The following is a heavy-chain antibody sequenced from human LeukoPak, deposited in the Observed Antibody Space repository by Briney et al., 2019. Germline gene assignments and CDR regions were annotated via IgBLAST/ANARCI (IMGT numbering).Heavy chain of an antibody. V-gene: IGHV5-51*01. J-gene: IGHJ4*02. CDR1: RYKFANFW. CDR2: IYPGDSDI. Sequence: GESLKISCQGSRYKFANFWIGWVRQTPGKGLEWMGIIYPGDSDIRYSPSFQGQVTISADKSISTAYLQWSSLKASDTAMYYCARLQETGFDYWGQGTLVTVSS. D-gene: IGHD1-14*01. CDR3: ARLQETGFDY.